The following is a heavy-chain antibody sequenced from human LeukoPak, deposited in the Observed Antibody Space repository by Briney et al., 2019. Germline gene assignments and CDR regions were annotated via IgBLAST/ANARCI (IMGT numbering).Heavy chain of an antibody. J-gene: IGHJ5*02. CDR2: INPYNGNT. CDR1: GYTFTSNA. CDR3: ARERRFLEWAGWFDP. V-gene: IGHV1-18*01. Sequence: ASVKVSCKASGYTFTSNAISWVRQAPGQGLEWMGWINPYNGNTYYIENLQGRVTMTTDTFTTTAYMELTSLTSDDTAVYYCARERRFLEWAGWFDPWGQGTLVTVSS. D-gene: IGHD3-3*01.